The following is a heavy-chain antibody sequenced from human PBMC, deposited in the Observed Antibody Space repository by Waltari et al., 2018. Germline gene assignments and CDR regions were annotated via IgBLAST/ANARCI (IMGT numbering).Heavy chain of an antibody. V-gene: IGHV1-69*10. D-gene: IGHD3-3*01. Sequence: QVQLVQSGAEVKKPGSSVKVSCKASGGTFSSYAISWVRQAPGQGLEWMGGIIPILGIANYAQKFQGRVTITADKSTSTAYMELSSLRSEDTAVYYCARATAPILEWLLYPAYFDYWGQGTLVTVSS. J-gene: IGHJ4*02. CDR1: GGTFSSYA. CDR2: IIPILGIA. CDR3: ARATAPILEWLLYPAYFDY.